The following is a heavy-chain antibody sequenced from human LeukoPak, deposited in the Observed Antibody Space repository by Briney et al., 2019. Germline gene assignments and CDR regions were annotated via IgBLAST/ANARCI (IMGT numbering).Heavy chain of an antibody. V-gene: IGHV4-38-2*02. CDR2: IYHSGST. Sequence: SETLSLTCTVSGYSISSGYYWGWIRQPPGKGLEWIGRIYHSGSTYYNPSLKSRVTISVDTSKNQFSLKLSSVTAADTAVYYCAREGPRFDDFWSGYQYYYYMDVWGKGTTVTVSS. CDR3: AREGPRFDDFWSGYQYYYYMDV. D-gene: IGHD3-3*01. CDR1: GYSISSGYY. J-gene: IGHJ6*03.